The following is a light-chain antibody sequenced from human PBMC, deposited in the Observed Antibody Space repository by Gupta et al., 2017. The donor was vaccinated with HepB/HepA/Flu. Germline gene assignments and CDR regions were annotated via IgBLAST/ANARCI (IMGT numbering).Light chain of an antibody. CDR1: SNDIGAYNY. J-gene: IGLJ3*02. Sequence: QSALTQPASVSGSPGQSIAIACTGTSNDIGAYNYVSWYQQHPGKTPKLIIYDVNIRPSGVSNRFSGSKSGNTASLTISGLQAEDEADDYCSSYTTSRTVVFGGGTKLTVL. CDR3: SSYTTSRTVV. V-gene: IGLV2-14*01. CDR2: DVN.